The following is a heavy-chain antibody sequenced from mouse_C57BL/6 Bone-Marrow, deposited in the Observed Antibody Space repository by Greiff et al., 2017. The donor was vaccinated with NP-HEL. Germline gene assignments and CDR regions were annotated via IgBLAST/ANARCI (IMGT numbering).Heavy chain of an antibody. J-gene: IGHJ2*01. CDR2: ISDGGSYT. V-gene: IGHV5-4*01. D-gene: IGHD2-4*01. CDR1: GFTFSSYA. Sequence: EVQGVESGGGLVKPGGSLKLSCAASGFTFSSYAMSWVRQTPEKRLEWVATISDGGSYTYYPDNVKGRFTISRDNAKNNLYLQMSHLKSEDTAMYYCARDSMITFDYWGQGTTLTVSS. CDR3: ARDSMITFDY.